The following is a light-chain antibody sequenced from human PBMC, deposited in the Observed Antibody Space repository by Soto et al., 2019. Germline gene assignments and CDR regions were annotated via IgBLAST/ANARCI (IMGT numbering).Light chain of an antibody. CDR3: QTWSTDTRV. J-gene: IGLJ3*02. CDR2: LNSDGSH. V-gene: IGLV4-69*01. CDR1: SGHNSYA. Sequence: QSVLTQPPSASASLGASVKLTCTLSSGHNSYAIAWHQQQPEKGPRYLMKLNSDGSHSKGDGIPDRFSGSSSGAERYLTISSLQSEDEADYYCQTWSTDTRVFGGGTKLTVL.